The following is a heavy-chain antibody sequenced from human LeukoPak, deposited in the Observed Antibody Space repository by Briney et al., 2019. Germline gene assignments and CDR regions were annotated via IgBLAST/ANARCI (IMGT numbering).Heavy chain of an antibody. J-gene: IGHJ4*02. CDR2: FSYSGNT. CDR3: ARSGRYSYGFRP. V-gene: IGHV4-39*07. D-gene: IGHD5-18*01. CDR1: GGSISRGSYY. Sequence: SSETLSLTCTVSGGSISRGSYYWGWIRQPPGKGLQWIGSFSYSGNTYSNPSLASRVTMSVDTSKNQFSLKLSSVTAADTAVYYCARSGRYSYGFRPWGQGTLVAVSS.